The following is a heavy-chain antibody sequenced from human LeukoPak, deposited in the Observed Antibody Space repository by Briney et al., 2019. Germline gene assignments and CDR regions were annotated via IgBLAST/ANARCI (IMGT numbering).Heavy chain of an antibody. D-gene: IGHD6-13*01. J-gene: IGHJ4*02. CDR2: INANNGDT. Sequence: ASVKVSCKASSYTFTSYGITWVRQAPGQGLEWMGWINANNGDTNYAQNLQGRVTKTRDTSTSTAYMELRSLRSDDTAVYYCVRGPIAAAGDYWGQGTLVTVSS. V-gene: IGHV1-18*01. CDR1: SYTFTSYG. CDR3: VRGPIAAAGDY.